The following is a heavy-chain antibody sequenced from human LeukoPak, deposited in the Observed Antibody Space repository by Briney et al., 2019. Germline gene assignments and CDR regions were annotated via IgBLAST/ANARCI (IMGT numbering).Heavy chain of an antibody. V-gene: IGHV5-51*01. CDR3: ARHHDYGDYGCFDY. J-gene: IGHJ4*02. CDR1: GYSFTSYW. CDR2: TYPGDSDT. D-gene: IGHD4-17*01. Sequence: GESLKISCKGSGYSFTSYWIGWVRQMPGKGLEWMGITYPGDSDTRYSPSFQGQVTISADKSIRTAYLQWGSLKASDTAIYYCARHHDYGDYGCFDYWGQGTLVTVSS.